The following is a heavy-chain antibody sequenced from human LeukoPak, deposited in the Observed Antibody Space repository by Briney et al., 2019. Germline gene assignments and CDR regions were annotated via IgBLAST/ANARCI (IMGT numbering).Heavy chain of an antibody. CDR1: GGSIISGDYY. J-gene: IGHJ4*02. Sequence: PSQTLSLTCTVSGGSIISGDYYWSWIRQPPRKGLEWIGYIYYSGSTYYNPSLKSRVTISVDTSKNQFSLKLSSVTAADTAVYYCAREASMVRGVIDYWGQGTLVTVSS. D-gene: IGHD3-10*01. V-gene: IGHV4-30-4*01. CDR3: AREASMVRGVIDY. CDR2: IYYSGST.